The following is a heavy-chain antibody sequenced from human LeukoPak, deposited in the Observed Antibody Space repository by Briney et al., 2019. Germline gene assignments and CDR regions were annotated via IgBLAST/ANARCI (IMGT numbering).Heavy chain of an antibody. D-gene: IGHD4-11*01. J-gene: IGHJ4*02. CDR1: GFTFEDYG. Sequence: GWSLRLSRVASGFTFEDYGMSWVRQPAGKGLEWVSSINWHGGSTHYAESVKGRFTISRDNAKNSLFLQMNSLRAEDTALYYCARANYSPYYFDYWGQGTLVTVSS. CDR3: ARANYSPYYFDY. V-gene: IGHV3-20*04. CDR2: INWHGGST.